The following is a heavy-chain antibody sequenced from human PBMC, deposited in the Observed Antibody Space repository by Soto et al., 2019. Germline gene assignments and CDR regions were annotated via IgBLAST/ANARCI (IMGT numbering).Heavy chain of an antibody. D-gene: IGHD4-17*01. CDR1: GFNFSSYS. Sequence: GSLRLSYAASGFNFSSYSMNWVRQAPWKGLEWVSYISSSSSTIYYADSVKGRFTISRDNAKNSLYLQMNSLRDEDTAVYYCARVKWDYGDSRIYYGMDVWGQGTTVTVSS. J-gene: IGHJ6*02. CDR2: ISSSSSTI. CDR3: ARVKWDYGDSRIYYGMDV. V-gene: IGHV3-48*02.